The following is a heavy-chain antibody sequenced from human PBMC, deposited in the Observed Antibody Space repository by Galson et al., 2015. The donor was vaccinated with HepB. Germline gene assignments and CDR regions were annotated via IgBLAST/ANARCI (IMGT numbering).Heavy chain of an antibody. CDR1: GFTFSSYA. V-gene: IGHV3-30-3*01. CDR3: ARDPYDFWSGYFPGEFDP. Sequence: SLRLSCAASGFTFSSYAMHWVRQAPGKGLEWVAVISYDGSNKYYADSVKGRFTISRDNSKNTLYLQMNSLRAEDTAVYYCARDPYDFWSGYFPGEFDPWGQGTLVTVSS. J-gene: IGHJ5*02. CDR2: ISYDGSNK. D-gene: IGHD3-3*01.